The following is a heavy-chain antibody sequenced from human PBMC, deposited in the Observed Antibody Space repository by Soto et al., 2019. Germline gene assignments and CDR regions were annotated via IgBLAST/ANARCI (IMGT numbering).Heavy chain of an antibody. Sequence: QVQLQQWGAGLLKPSETLSLTCAVYGGSFSGYYWSWIRQPPGKGLEWIGELNDSGGTNYNAFLKSRVTISGDTSKNQFSLRLSFVTAADTAVYYCARARGGVQHWGQGTLVTVSS. D-gene: IGHD3-10*01. CDR1: GGSFSGYY. CDR2: LNDSGGT. J-gene: IGHJ1*01. CDR3: ARARGGVQH. V-gene: IGHV4-34*01.